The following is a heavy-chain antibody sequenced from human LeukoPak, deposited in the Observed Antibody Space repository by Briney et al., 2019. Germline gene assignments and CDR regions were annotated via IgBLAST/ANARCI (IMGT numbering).Heavy chain of an antibody. Sequence: SETLSLTCSVSGDSVTSYYWSWIRQPPGKGLEWIGYVSSDGTTNYTPSLRSRVIMSVDTPKNHISLSLTSLTAADTAIYYCARLDCTGDGCYNHWGQGTLVTVSS. CDR1: GDSVTSYY. CDR2: VSSDGTT. J-gene: IGHJ4*02. D-gene: IGHD2-8*02. CDR3: ARLDCTGDGCYNH. V-gene: IGHV4-59*08.